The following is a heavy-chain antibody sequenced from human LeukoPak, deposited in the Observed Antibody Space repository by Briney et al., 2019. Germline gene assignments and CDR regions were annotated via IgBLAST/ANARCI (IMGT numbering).Heavy chain of an antibody. J-gene: IGHJ4*02. D-gene: IGHD2-15*01. V-gene: IGHV3-11*04. CDR1: GFTFSDYY. CDR2: ISSSGSTI. CDR3: VRDRYFGDIVVVVGY. Sequence: GGSLRLSCAASGFTFSDYYMSWSRQAPGRGLEWVSYISSSGSTIYYADSVKGRFTISRDNAKNSLYLQMNSLRAEDTAVYYCVRDRYFGDIVVVVGYWGQGTLVTVSS.